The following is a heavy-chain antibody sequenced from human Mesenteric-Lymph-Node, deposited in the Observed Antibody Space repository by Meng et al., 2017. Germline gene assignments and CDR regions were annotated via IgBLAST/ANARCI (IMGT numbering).Heavy chain of an antibody. D-gene: IGHD3-10*01. Sequence: GSLRLSCTVSGGSISSSSYYWGWIRQPPGKGLEWIGSIYYSGSTYYNPSLKSRVTISVDTSKNQFSLKLSSVTAADTAVYYCARGTTLVRGIIYDYWGQGTLVTVSS. V-gene: IGHV4-39*07. CDR1: GGSISSSSYY. CDR3: ARGTTLVRGIIYDY. CDR2: IYYSGST. J-gene: IGHJ4*02.